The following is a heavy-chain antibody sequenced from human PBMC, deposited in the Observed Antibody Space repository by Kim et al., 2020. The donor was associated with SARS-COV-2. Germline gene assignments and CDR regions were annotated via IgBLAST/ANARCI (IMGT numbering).Heavy chain of an antibody. CDR2: NK. CDR3: AREYFYWFDP. D-gene: IGHD3-9*01. Sequence: NKYYADSVKGRFTISRDNSKNTLYLQMNSLRAEDTAVYYCAREYFYWFDPWGQGTLVTVSS. V-gene: IGHV3-33*01. J-gene: IGHJ5*02.